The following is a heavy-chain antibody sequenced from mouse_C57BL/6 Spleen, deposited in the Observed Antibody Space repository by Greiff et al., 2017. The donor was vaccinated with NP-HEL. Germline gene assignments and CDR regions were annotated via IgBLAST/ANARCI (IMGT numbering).Heavy chain of an antibody. CDR1: GYTFTSYW. CDR2: IHPSDSAT. J-gene: IGHJ2*01. V-gene: IGHV1-74*01. CDR3: AIGRGRPYCDY. Sequence: QVQLQQPGAELVKPGASVKVSCKASGYTFTSYWMHWVKQRPGQGLEWIGRIHPSDSATNYNQKFKGKATLTVDKSSSTSFMQLSSLTSEDSAVYYCAIGRGRPYCDYWGQGTTLTVSS. D-gene: IGHD1-1*01.